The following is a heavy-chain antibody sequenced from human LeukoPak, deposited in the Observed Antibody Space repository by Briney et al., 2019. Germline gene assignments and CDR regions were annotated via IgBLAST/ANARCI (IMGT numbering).Heavy chain of an antibody. CDR2: MNPNSGNT. CDR1: GGTFSSYA. V-gene: IGHV1-8*02. CDR3: ARAPTVVRLRRQNWFDP. J-gene: IGHJ5*02. Sequence: ASVKVSCKASGGTFSSYAINWVRQATGQGLEWMGWMNPNSGNTGYAQKFQGRVTMTRNTSISTAYMELSSLRSEDTAVYYCARAPTVVRLRRQNWFDPWGQGTLVTVSS. D-gene: IGHD2/OR15-2a*01.